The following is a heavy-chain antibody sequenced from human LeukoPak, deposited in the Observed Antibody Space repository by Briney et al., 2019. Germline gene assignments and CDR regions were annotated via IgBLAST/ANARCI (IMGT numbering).Heavy chain of an antibody. Sequence: SETLSLTCTVSGGSISSSSYLWGWIRQPPGKGLDWIGSIYYSGGTYDNPPLKSRVTMSVDTSKNQFSLKLRSVTAADTAVYYCARGRREYCTSTSCYYYFDYWGQGTLVTVSS. V-gene: IGHV4-39*01. CDR2: IYYSGGT. CDR3: ARGRREYCTSTSCYYYFDY. CDR1: GGSISSSSYL. J-gene: IGHJ4*02. D-gene: IGHD2-2*01.